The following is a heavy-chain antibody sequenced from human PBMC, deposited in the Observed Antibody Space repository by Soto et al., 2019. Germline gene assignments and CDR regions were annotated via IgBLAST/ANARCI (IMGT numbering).Heavy chain of an antibody. J-gene: IGHJ4*02. CDR2: VYDSGST. CDR3: ARGHSSNWFRLDY. CDR1: GGSINSYY. V-gene: IGHV4-59*01. Sequence: SETLSLTXTVSGGSINSYYWSWIRQPPGKGLEWIAYVYDSGSTNYNPSLRSRLTMSVDTSKNQFSLNLNSVTAADTAVYFCARGHSSNWFRLDYWGQGIPVTVSS. D-gene: IGHD6-13*01.